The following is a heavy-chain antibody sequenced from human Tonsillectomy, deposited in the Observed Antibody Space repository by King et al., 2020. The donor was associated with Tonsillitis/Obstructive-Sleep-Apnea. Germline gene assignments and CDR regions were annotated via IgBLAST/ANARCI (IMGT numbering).Heavy chain of an antibody. CDR3: AAETYSGSSAFDY. D-gene: IGHD6-6*01. CDR2: VVVGSGST. V-gene: IGHV1-58*01. Sequence: QLVQSGPEVKKPGTSVKVSCKASGVSFNYSAVQWVRQARGQRLEWIGWVVVGSGSTNYAEKFQERVTIIRDMSTSTAYMELSSLTSEDTAVYYCAAETYSGSSAFDYWGQGNLVTVSS. CDR1: GVSFNYSA. J-gene: IGHJ4*02.